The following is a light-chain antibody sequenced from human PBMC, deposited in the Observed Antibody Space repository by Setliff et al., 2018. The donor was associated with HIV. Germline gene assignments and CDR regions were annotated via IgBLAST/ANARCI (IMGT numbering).Light chain of an antibody. CDR2: DVK. Sequence: SVLTQPASVSGSPGQSITISCTVTSSDIGCYNYVSWYQQHPGKAPKLVIYDVKDRPSGVANRFSGSKSGNTASLTISGLQAEDEADYSCSSRIVSSSLHVFGTGTKVTV. CDR3: SSRIVSSSLHV. V-gene: IGLV2-14*03. CDR1: SSDIGCYNY. J-gene: IGLJ1*01.